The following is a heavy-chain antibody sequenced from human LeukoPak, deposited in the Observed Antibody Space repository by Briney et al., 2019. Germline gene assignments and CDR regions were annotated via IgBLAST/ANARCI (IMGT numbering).Heavy chain of an antibody. Sequence: SVKVSCKASGGTFSSYAISWVRQAPGQGLDWMGGIIPIFGTANYAQKFQGRVTITADESTSTAYMELSSLRSEDTAVYYCARPPEYYDILTGYLPWGQGTLVTVSS. CDR2: IIPIFGTA. CDR3: ARPPEYYDILTGYLP. CDR1: GGTFSSYA. V-gene: IGHV1-69*13. D-gene: IGHD3-9*01. J-gene: IGHJ5*02.